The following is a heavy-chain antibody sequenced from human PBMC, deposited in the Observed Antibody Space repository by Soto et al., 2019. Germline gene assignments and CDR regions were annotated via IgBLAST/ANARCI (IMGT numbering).Heavy chain of an antibody. J-gene: IGHJ4*02. CDR3: AKDGLEGDCGGDCYYPYYFDY. D-gene: IGHD2-21*02. CDR2: ISYDGSNK. CDR1: GFTFSSYG. Sequence: PGGSLRLSCAASGFTFSSYGMHWVRQAPGKGLEWVAVISYDGSNKYYADYVKGRFTISRDNSKNTLYLQMNSLRAEDTAVYYCAKDGLEGDCGGDCYYPYYFDYWGQGTLVTVSS. V-gene: IGHV3-30*18.